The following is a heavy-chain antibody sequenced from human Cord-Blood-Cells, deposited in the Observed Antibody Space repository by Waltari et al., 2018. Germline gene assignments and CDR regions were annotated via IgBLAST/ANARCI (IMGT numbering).Heavy chain of an antibody. D-gene: IGHD7-27*01. J-gene: IGHJ3*02. Sequence: QMQLQQWGAGLLKPSETLSLTCAVYGGSFSGYYWSWIRQPPGKGLEWIGEINHSGSTNYTPALKSRVTISVDTSKNQFSLKLSSVTAADTAVYYCARWNWGSGAFDIWGQGTMVTVSS. V-gene: IGHV4-34*01. CDR1: GGSFSGYY. CDR3: ARWNWGSGAFDI. CDR2: INHSGST.